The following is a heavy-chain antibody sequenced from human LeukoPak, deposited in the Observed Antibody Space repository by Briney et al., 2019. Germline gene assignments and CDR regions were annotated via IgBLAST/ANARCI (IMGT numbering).Heavy chain of an antibody. CDR1: GFTFSSYG. V-gene: IGHV3-33*01. CDR2: IWYDGSNR. Sequence: GGSLRLSCAASGFTFSSYGMHWVRQAPGKGLEWVAVIWYDGSNRYYADSVKGRFTISRDNSKNTLYLQMNSLRAEDTAVYYCAGDRGLWFGELFEEDGMDVWGQGTTVTVSS. D-gene: IGHD3-10*01. CDR3: AGDRGLWFGELFEEDGMDV. J-gene: IGHJ6*02.